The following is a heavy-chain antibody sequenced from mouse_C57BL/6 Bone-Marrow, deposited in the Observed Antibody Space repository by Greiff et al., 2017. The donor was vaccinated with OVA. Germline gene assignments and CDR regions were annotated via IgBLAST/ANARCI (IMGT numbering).Heavy chain of an antibody. CDR3: ATSYYSNFAWFAY. CDR2: IWGVGST. CDR1: GFSLHSYG. D-gene: IGHD2-5*01. V-gene: IGHV2-6*01. Sequence: QVQLQQSGPGLVAPSQSLSITCTVSGFSLHSYGVDWVRQSPGKGLEWLGVIWGVGSTNYNSALKSRLSISKDNSKSQVFLKMNSLQTDDTAMYYCATSYYSNFAWFAYWGQGTLVTVSA. J-gene: IGHJ3*01.